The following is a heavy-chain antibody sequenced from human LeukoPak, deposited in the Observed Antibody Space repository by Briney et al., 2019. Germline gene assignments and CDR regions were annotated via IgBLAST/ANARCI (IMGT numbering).Heavy chain of an antibody. D-gene: IGHD4-17*01. CDR3: ARVAGYGDYVS. CDR2: IYTSGST. J-gene: IGHJ5*02. CDR1: GGSFSGYY. Sequence: PSETLSLTCAVYGGSFSGYYWSWIRQPAGKGLEWIGRIYTSGSTNYNPSLKSRVTISVDTSKNQFSLKLSSVTAADTAVYYCARVAGYGDYVSWGQGTLVTVSS. V-gene: IGHV4-59*10.